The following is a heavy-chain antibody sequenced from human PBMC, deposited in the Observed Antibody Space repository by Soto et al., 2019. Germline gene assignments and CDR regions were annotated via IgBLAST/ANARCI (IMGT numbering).Heavy chain of an antibody. CDR1: GFIFSNYW. V-gene: IGHV3-74*01. CDR3: ASPGWYENWFDP. CDR2: ISNDGIVT. J-gene: IGHJ5*02. D-gene: IGHD1-20*01. Sequence: PGGSLRLSCEASGFIFSNYWMHWFRQAPGTGLVWVSRISNDGIVTTYADSVKGRFTISRDNAKNTLYLQMNSLTAEDTAIYYCASPGWYENWFDPWGQGALVTVSS.